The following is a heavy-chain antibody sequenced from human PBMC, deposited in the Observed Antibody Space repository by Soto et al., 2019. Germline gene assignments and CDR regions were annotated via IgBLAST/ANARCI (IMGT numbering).Heavy chain of an antibody. Sequence: SETLSLTCAVSGGSFTSNNWWTCVRQPPGQGLEWIGEIYRTGSTNYNPSLKSRVTISLDKSENQFSLKVTSLTSADTAVYYCASRDPGTSVDYWGQGTLVNVSS. CDR2: IYRTGST. CDR3: ASRDPGTSVDY. V-gene: IGHV4-4*02. J-gene: IGHJ4*02. CDR1: GGSFTSNNW. D-gene: IGHD1-7*01.